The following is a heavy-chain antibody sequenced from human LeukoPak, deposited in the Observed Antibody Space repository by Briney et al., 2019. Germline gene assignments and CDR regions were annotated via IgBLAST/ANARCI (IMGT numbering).Heavy chain of an antibody. CDR3: ARDGPWKSDC. CDR2: ICSGGNT. CDR1: GGSVSSSYY. Sequence: SETLSLTCTVSGGSVSSSYYWGWIRQPPGKGLEWIGSICSGGNTCYNPSLESRVTISVDSSRSRFLLQLTSATAADTAVYFCARDGPWKSDCWGRGTLVTVSS. D-gene: IGHD1-1*01. V-gene: IGHV4-39*02. J-gene: IGHJ4*02.